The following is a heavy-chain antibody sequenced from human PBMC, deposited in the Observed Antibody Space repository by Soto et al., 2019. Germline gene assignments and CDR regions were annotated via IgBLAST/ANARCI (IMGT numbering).Heavy chain of an antibody. J-gene: IGHJ4*02. V-gene: IGHV2-5*02. D-gene: IGHD6-13*01. CDR1: GFSLSTSGVA. CDR3: AHRKPKGSSSYFRRQARRLDCFDY. Sequence: QITLKESGPTLVKPSQTLTLTCTFSGFSLSTSGVAVGWIRQPPGKALEWLALIYWDDDKRYSPSLKTRLTLTKDTSKNQVVLTMTNMDPVDTATYYCAHRKPKGSSSYFRRQARRLDCFDYWGQGTLVTVPS. CDR2: IYWDDDK.